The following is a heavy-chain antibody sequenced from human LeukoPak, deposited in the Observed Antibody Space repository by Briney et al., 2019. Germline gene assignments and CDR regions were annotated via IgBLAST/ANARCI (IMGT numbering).Heavy chain of an antibody. D-gene: IGHD6-19*01. V-gene: IGHV3-48*03. J-gene: IGHJ4*02. CDR3: ARVGTVAGTGYFDY. Sequence: GGSLRLSCAASGLTFGSYEMNWVRQAPGKGLEWVSYISKSGSTIYYADSVKGRFTISRDNAKNSLYLQMNSLRAEDTAVFYCARVGTVAGTGYFDYWGQGTLVTVSS. CDR1: GLTFGSYE. CDR2: ISKSGSTI.